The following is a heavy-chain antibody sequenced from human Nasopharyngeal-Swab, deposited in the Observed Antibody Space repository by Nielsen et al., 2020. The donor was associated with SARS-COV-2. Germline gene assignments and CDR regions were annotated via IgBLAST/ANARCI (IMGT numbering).Heavy chain of an antibody. J-gene: IGHJ3*02. CDR1: GFTFNIFA. CDR2: ISASGGST. D-gene: IGHD3-10*01. CDR3: AKDDVVRGDAFDI. Sequence: GGSLRLSCIASGFTFNIFAMAWVRRTPGRGLQWVSGISASGGSTYYTDSVKGRFAVSRDHSRPPLDLQMPRRRVEDPALYVCAKDDVVRGDAFDIWGQWTMVTVSS. V-gene: IGHV3-23*01.